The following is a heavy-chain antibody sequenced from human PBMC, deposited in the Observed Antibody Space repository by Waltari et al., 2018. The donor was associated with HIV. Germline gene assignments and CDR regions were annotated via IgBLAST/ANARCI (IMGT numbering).Heavy chain of an antibody. J-gene: IGHJ4*02. Sequence: QVQLVESGAEVKKPGASLKVSCKASGYAFTGFYIHWVRQAPGQGLEWVGWINPTTGDTNFAQKFQGRVTMTRDTSISTAYMELSRLTSDDTAVYYCARDPSYGFGENDYWGQGTLFTVSS. D-gene: IGHD3-10*01. CDR3: ARDPSYGFGENDY. CDR2: INPTTGDT. V-gene: IGHV1-2*02. CDR1: GYAFTGFY.